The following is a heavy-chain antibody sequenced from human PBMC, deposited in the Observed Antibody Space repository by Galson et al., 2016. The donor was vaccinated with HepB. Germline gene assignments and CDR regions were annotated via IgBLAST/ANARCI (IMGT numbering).Heavy chain of an antibody. CDR2: ISSTSKYT. D-gene: IGHD1-26*01. CDR1: GFAFSDFY. Sequence: SLRLSCAASGFAFSDFYMTWIRQAPGKGLQWLSYISSTSKYTHYADSVEGRFTISRDNTNNSVHLQINSLTTEDTATYFCAREIASGSYHVLDVWGEGTTVIVSS. CDR3: AREIASGSYHVLDV. J-gene: IGHJ6*02. V-gene: IGHV3-11*06.